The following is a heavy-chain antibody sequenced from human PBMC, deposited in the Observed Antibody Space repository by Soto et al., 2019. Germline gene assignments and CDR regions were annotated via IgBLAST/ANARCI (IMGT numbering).Heavy chain of an antibody. CDR2: IYYSGST. CDR3: ARQDGYNWFDP. J-gene: IGHJ5*02. Sequence: SETLSLTCTVSGGSISSSSYYWGWIRQPPGKGLEWIGSIYYSGSTYYNPSLKSRVTISVDTSKNQFSLKLSSVTAADTAVYYCARQDGYNWFDPWGQGTPVTVSS. CDR1: GGSISSSSYY. V-gene: IGHV4-39*01.